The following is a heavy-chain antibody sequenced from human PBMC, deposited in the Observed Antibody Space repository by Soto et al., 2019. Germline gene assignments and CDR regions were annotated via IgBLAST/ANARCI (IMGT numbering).Heavy chain of an antibody. V-gene: IGHV4-39*01. CDR3: ARQGEHSSSYFFDS. CDR1: GDSIDTSSYC. J-gene: IGHJ4*02. Sequence: SETLSLTCTVSGDSIDTSSYCWGWIRQPPGKGLEWIGSVCYRGTTYYNPSLKSRLTISVDTSKRQFSLKLSSVTAADTAVFYCARQGEHSSSYFFDSWGQGTLVPV. D-gene: IGHD6-6*01. CDR2: VCYRGTT.